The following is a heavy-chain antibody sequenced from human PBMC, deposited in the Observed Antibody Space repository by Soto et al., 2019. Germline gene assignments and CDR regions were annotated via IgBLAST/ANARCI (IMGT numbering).Heavy chain of an antibody. CDR2: INWNGGST. V-gene: IGHV3-20*03. D-gene: IGHD2-2*01. J-gene: IGHJ6*02. CDR3: ARDPNYCSSTSCYVTAPYYYYGMDV. CDR1: GFSFNAAC. Sequence: PARSPSLSSAASGFSFNAACMNLVRQAPGKGLEWVSGINWNGGSTGYADSVKGRFTISRDNAKNSLYLQMNSLRAEDTALYYCARDPNYCSSTSCYVTAPYYYYGMDVWGQGNTVTVS.